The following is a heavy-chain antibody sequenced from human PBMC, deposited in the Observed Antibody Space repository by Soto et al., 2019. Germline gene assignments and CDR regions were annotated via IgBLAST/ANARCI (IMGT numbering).Heavy chain of an antibody. Sequence: GESLKISCKGSGYSFTSYWIGWVRQMPGKGLEWMGIIYPGDSDTRYSPSFQGQVTISADKSISTAYLQWSSLKASDTAMYYCARRGAPGTAAAAGFDPWGQGTLVTVSS. CDR1: GYSFTSYW. CDR2: IYPGDSDT. CDR3: ARRGAPGTAAAAGFDP. D-gene: IGHD6-13*01. J-gene: IGHJ5*02. V-gene: IGHV5-51*01.